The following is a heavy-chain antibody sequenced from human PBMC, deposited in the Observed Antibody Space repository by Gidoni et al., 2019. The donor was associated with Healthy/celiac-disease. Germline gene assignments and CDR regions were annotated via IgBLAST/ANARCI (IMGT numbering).Heavy chain of an antibody. J-gene: IGHJ6*02. CDR3: ARPNLRVVPAAIMRFRYGMDV. CDR1: GYTFTSYG. V-gene: IGHV1-18*01. CDR2: ISAYNGNT. D-gene: IGHD2-2*02. Sequence: QVQLVQSGAEVKKPGASVKVSCKASGYTFTSYGISWVRQAPGQGLEWMGWISAYNGNTNYAQKLQGRVTMTTDTSTSTAYMELRSLRSDDTAVYYCARPNLRVVPAAIMRFRYGMDVWGQGTTVTVSS.